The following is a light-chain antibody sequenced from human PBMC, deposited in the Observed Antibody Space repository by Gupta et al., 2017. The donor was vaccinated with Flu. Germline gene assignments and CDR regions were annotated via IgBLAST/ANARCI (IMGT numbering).Light chain of an antibody. V-gene: IGKV3-20*01. Sequence: SPGTLSLSPGERATLSCRASQSVSSSYLAWYQQKPGQAPRLLIYGASSRATGIPDRFSGSGSGTDFTLTISRLEPEDFAVYYCQQYGSSPYSFGQGTKLEIK. CDR1: QSVSSSY. J-gene: IGKJ2*03. CDR3: QQYGSSPYS. CDR2: GAS.